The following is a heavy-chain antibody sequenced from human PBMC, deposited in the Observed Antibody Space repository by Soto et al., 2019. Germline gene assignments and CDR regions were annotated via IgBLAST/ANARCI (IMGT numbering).Heavy chain of an antibody. CDR3: GTGFYDFWSGYYHYFDY. V-gene: IGHV3-48*02. CDR1: GFTFSSYS. CDR2: ISSSSSTI. J-gene: IGHJ4*02. Sequence: GGSLRLSCAASGFTFSSYSMNWVRQAPGKGLEWVSYISSSSSTIYYADSLKGPFTISRDNAKNSLYLQMNSLRDEGTAEYYCGTGFYDFWSGYYHYFDYWGQGTLVTVSS. D-gene: IGHD3-3*01.